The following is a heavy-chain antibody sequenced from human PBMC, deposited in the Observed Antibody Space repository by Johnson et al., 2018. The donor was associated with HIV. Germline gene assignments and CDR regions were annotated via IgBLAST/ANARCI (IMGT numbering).Heavy chain of an antibody. Sequence: SGGGVVRPGGSLRLSCAASGFTFDDYGMSWVRQAPGKGLEWVSGINWNGGSTGYADSVKGRFSISRDNAKNSLYLQMNSLRAEETALYYWAVLEYSSVSPLLGAFDNLGQGTMVTVSS. CDR3: AVLEYSSVSPLLGAFDN. V-gene: IGHV3-20*04. J-gene: IGHJ3*02. D-gene: IGHD6-6*01. CDR1: GFTFDDYG. CDR2: INWNGGST.